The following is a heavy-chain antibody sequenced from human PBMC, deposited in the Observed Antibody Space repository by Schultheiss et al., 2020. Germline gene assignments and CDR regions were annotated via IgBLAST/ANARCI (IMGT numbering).Heavy chain of an antibody. CDR3: AIPTQMISGIPHKELSSSWSRNKPVYYYGMDV. V-gene: IGHV3-33*01. J-gene: IGHJ6*02. D-gene: IGHD6-13*01. CDR1: GFTFSSYG. CDR2: IWYDGSNK. Sequence: GGSLRLSCAASGFTFSSYGMHWVRQAPGKGLEWVAVIWYDGSNKYYADSVKGRFTISRDNSKNTLYLQMNSLRAEDTAVYYCAIPTQMISGIPHKELSSSWSRNKPVYYYGMDVWGQGTTVTVSS.